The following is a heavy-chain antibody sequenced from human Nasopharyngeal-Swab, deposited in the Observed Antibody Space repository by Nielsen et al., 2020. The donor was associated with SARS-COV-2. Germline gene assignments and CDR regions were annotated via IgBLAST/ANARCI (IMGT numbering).Heavy chain of an antibody. CDR2: ISYDGSKK. J-gene: IGHJ6*02. V-gene: IGHV3-30-3*01. Sequence: GESLKISCAASGFTFSSYAMHWDRQAPGKGLEWVAVISYDGSKKYYADSVKGRFTISRDNSKNTLYLQMNSLRAEDTAVYYCARDQGSSWYTYYYYGMDVWGQGTTVTVSS. CDR1: GFTFSSYA. CDR3: ARDQGSSWYTYYYYGMDV. D-gene: IGHD6-13*01.